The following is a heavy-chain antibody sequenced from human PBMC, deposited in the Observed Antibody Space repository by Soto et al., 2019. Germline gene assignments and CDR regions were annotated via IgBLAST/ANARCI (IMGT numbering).Heavy chain of an antibody. CDR2: INPFGTT. D-gene: IGHD3-10*01. Sequence: ESGGGLIQPGGSLRLSCAVSGFGVGNKYMTWVRQSPGRGLEWVSVINPFGTTHYAESVRGRFTISRDDSRNTLFLEMNSLRPDDTAVYFCARGPSGYVDYWGQGTQVSVSS. J-gene: IGHJ4*02. CDR1: GFGVGNKY. CDR3: ARGPSGYVDY. V-gene: IGHV3-53*01.